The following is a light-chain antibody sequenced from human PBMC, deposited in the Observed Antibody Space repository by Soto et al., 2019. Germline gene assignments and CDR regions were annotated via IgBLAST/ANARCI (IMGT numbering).Light chain of an antibody. Sequence: DIQMTQSPPSLSASVGDRVTITCRASQTMSTYLNWYQQKPGKAPKLLIYAASSLQSGVPSTFSGSGSGTDFTLTISSLQPEDFATYYCQQSYRFPWTFGQGTKVEVE. V-gene: IGKV1-39*01. CDR1: QTMSTY. J-gene: IGKJ1*01. CDR2: AAS. CDR3: QQSYRFPWT.